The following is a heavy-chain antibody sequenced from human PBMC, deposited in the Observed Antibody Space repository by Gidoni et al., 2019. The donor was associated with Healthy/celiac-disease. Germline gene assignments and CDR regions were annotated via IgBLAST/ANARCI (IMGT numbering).Heavy chain of an antibody. V-gene: IGHV2-5*02. CDR1: GFSLSTRGVG. J-gene: IGHJ6*02. D-gene: IGHD3-10*01. CDR3: ARAANMVRGVIGYYYYGMDV. Sequence: QITLKESGPTLVKPTQTLTLTCTFSGFSLSTRGVGVGWIRQPPGKALEWLALIYWDDDKRYSPSLKSRLTITKDTSKNQVVLTMTNMDPVDTATYYCARAANMVRGVIGYYYYGMDVWGQGTTVTVSS. CDR2: IYWDDDK.